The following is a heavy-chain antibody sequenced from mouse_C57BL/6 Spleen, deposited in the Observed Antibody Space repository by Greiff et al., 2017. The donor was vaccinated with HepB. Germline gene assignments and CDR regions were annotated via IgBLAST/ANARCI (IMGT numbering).Heavy chain of an antibody. CDR1: GYTFTSYW. CDR3: ARAEGDLFAY. CDR2: IHPNSGST. J-gene: IGHJ3*01. D-gene: IGHD2-13*01. V-gene: IGHV1-64*01. Sequence: LQESGAELVKPGASVKLSCKASGYTFTSYWMHWVKQRPGQGLEWIGMIHPNSGSTNYNEKFKSKATLTVDKSSSTAYMQLSSLTSEDSAVYYCARAEGDLFAYWGQGTLVTVSA.